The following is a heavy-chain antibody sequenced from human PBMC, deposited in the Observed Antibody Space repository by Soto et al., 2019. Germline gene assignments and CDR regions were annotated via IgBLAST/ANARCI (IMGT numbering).Heavy chain of an antibody. J-gene: IGHJ4*02. CDR3: ARQWIAPAQYYFDY. Sequence: KASETLSLTCTVSGGSVSSGSYYWTWIRQSPGKGLEWMGYILPSGSTDYNPSLKSRVTISVDASKNEFSLKLRSVTAADTAVYYCARQWIAPAQYYFDYWGQGMLVTVSS. CDR2: ILPSGST. V-gene: IGHV4-61*01. D-gene: IGHD5-12*01. CDR1: GGSVSSGSYY.